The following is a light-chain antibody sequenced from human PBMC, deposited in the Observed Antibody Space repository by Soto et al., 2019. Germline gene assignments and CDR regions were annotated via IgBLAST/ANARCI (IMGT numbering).Light chain of an antibody. V-gene: IGKV1-12*01. CDR1: QGINGW. CDR2: VGS. CDR3: QQAYSFPHT. Sequence: DIQMTQSPSSVSASVGDTVTITCRASQGINGWRSWYQQKPGEAPKLLISVGSRVHTGGPSRYSGNESGTEFSLTISSQQPEDFASYYCQQAYSFPHTFGQGTNLEIK. J-gene: IGKJ2*01.